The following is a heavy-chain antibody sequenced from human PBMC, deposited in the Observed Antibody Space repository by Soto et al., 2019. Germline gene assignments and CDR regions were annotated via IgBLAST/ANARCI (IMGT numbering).Heavy chain of an antibody. CDR2: INPNSGGT. D-gene: IGHD1-1*01. Sequence: ASVKVSCKASGYTFSDYYIHWVRQAPGQGLEWMGWINPNSGGTKYAPKFQGGVTMTRDTSITTAYMELSRLRSGDTAVYYCAREPATVYPEGVDFWGQGTLVPVSS. CDR3: AREPATVYPEGVDF. V-gene: IGHV1-2*02. CDR1: GYTFSDYY. J-gene: IGHJ4*02.